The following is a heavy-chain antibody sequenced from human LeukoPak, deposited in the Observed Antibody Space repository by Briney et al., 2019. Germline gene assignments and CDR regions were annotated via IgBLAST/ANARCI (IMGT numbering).Heavy chain of an antibody. CDR2: IIPILGIA. D-gene: IGHD6-6*01. V-gene: IGHV1-69*04. Sequence: ASVKVSCKASGGTFSSYAISWVRQAPGQGLEWMGRIIPILGIANYAQKFQGRVTITADKSTSTAYMELSSLRSEDTAVYYCARRSIRRDYYYGMDVWGQGTTVTVSS. CDR3: ARRSIRRDYYYGMDV. J-gene: IGHJ6*02. CDR1: GGTFSSYA.